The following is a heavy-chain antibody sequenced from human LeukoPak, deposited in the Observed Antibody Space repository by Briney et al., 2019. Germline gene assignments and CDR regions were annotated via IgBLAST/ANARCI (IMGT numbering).Heavy chain of an antibody. V-gene: IGHV3-21*01. J-gene: IGHJ4*02. Sequence: GGSLRLSCAASGFTFSSYSMSWVRQAPGKGLDWVSSISSSSSYIYYADSVKGRFTISRDNAKNSLYLQMNSLRAEDTAVYYCARSVVPAACFDYWGQGTLVTVSS. D-gene: IGHD2-2*01. CDR3: ARSVVPAACFDY. CDR1: GFTFSSYS. CDR2: ISSSSSYI.